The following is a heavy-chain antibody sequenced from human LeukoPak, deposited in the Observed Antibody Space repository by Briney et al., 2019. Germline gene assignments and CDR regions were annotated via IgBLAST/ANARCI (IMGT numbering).Heavy chain of an antibody. CDR1: GFTVSSNY. V-gene: IGHV3-66*04. Sequence: GGSLRLSCAASGFTVSSNYMTWVRQAPGKGLEWASVIYSGGNTYYADSVKGRFSISRDNSKNTVYLQMNSLRAEDTAVYYCARLVTGTTVINSGWFDPWGQGTLVTVSP. D-gene: IGHD4-23*01. CDR2: IYSGGNT. CDR3: ARLVTGTTVINSGWFDP. J-gene: IGHJ5*02.